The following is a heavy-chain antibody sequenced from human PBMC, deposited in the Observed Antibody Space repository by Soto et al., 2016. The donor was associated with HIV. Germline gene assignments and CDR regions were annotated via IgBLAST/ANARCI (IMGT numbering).Heavy chain of an antibody. CDR3: VREELWGAEKHYNFDQ. CDR2: ISSDGTTT. Sequence: EVQLVESGGGLVQPGGSLRLSCAASGFTFRTYWMHWVRQGTGKGLVWVSRISSDGTTTTYADSVKGRFTISRDNAKNTVYLQMNSLRAEDTAVYYCVREELWGAEKHYNFDQWGQGNPGHRL. V-gene: IGHV3-74*01. D-gene: IGHD3-16*01. J-gene: IGHJ4*02. CDR1: GFTFRTYW.